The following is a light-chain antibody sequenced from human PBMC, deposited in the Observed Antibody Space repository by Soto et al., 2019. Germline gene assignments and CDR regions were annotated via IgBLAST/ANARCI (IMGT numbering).Light chain of an antibody. CDR2: GNS. Sequence: QAVVTQPPSVSGAPGQRVTISCTGSSSNIGAGYDVHWYQQLPGTAPKLLIYGNSNQPSGVPDRFSGSKSGTSASLAITGLQAEDEADYYCQSYDNSLTGLHVFGTGTKLTVL. CDR1: SSNIGAGYD. CDR3: QSYDNSLTGLHV. J-gene: IGLJ1*01. V-gene: IGLV1-40*01.